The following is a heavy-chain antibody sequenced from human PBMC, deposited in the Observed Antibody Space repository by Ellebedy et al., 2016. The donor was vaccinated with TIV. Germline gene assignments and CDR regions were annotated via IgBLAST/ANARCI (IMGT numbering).Heavy chain of an antibody. CDR3: TTDPYDSTIN. CDR2: IKSKTDGGTT. J-gene: IGHJ4*02. Sequence: GESLKISCAASGFTFSNAWMSWVRQAPGKGLEWVGRIKSKTDGGTTDYAAPVKGRFTISRDDSKNTLYLQMNSLKTEDTAVYYCTTDPYDSTINWGQGTLVTVSS. V-gene: IGHV3-15*01. D-gene: IGHD3-22*01. CDR1: GFTFSNAW.